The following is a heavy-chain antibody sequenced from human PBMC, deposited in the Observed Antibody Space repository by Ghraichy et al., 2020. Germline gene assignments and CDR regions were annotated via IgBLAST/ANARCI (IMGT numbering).Heavy chain of an antibody. CDR3: ARAGTTVVRRNYYYYMDV. V-gene: IGHV4-34*01. Sequence: SETLSLTCAVYGGSFSGYYWSWIRQPPGKGLEWIGEINHSGSTNYNPSLKSRVTISVDTSKNQFSLKLSSVTAADTAVYYCARAGTTVVRRNYYYYMDVWGKGTTVTVSS. J-gene: IGHJ6*03. D-gene: IGHD4-23*01. CDR2: INHSGST. CDR1: GGSFSGYY.